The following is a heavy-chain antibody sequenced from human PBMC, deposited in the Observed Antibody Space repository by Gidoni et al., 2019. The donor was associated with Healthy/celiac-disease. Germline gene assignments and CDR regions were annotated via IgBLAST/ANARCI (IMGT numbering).Heavy chain of an antibody. V-gene: IGHV2-5*02. J-gene: IGHJ4*02. Sequence: QITLKESGPTLVKPTQTLTLTCTFSGFSLSTSGVGVGWIRQPPGKALEWLALIYWDDDKRYSPSLKSRLTITKDTSKNQVVLTMTNMDPVDTATYYCAHRPGGGTLQGVYEYYFDYWGQGTLVTVSS. CDR2: IYWDDDK. CDR3: AHRPGGGTLQGVYEYYFDY. CDR1: GFSLSTSGVG. D-gene: IGHD3-10*01.